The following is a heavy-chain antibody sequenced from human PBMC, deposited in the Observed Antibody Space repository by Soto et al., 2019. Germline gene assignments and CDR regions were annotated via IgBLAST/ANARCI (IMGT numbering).Heavy chain of an antibody. Sequence: QVQVQESGPGLVKPSETLSLTCTVSGVSVTSAGYHLTWIRQPPGKGLEWIGQTGSTNYNPSLKSRITISVDTSKNQFSLNLSSVTSADTAIYYCGVYKAGSGRNGYCGQGTLVTISS. CDR2: QTGST. D-gene: IGHD6-19*01. CDR3: GVYKAGSGRNGY. V-gene: IGHV4-61*08. CDR1: GVSVTSAGYH. J-gene: IGHJ4*02.